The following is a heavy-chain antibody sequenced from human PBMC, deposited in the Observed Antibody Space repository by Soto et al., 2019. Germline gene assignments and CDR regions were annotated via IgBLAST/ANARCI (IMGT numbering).Heavy chain of an antibody. V-gene: IGHV3-74*01. CDR2: INSDGSST. J-gene: IGHJ2*01. D-gene: IGHD2-2*01. CDR1: GFTFSSYW. CDR3: ARGPGVIVVVPAARWWYFDL. Sequence: EVQLVESGGGLVQPGGSLRLSCAASGFTFSSYWMHWVRQAPGKGLVWVSRINSDGSSTSYADSVKGRFTISRDNAKNTLFRKMNSRGAEDTAVFYCARGPGVIVVVPAARWWYFDLGAR.